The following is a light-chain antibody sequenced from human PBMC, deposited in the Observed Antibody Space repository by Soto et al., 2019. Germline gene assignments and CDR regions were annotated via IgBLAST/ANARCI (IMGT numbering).Light chain of an antibody. V-gene: IGKV3D-15*01. J-gene: IGKJ1*01. CDR2: DIF. Sequence: EIVMTQSPATLSVSPGEGATLSCRASQSVGSDLAWYQQKPGQAPRLVIYDIFTRATGVPTRISGSGSETEFALVITSLQSEDFAVYFCHQYNQWPRTFGQGTKVDIK. CDR1: QSVGSD. CDR3: HQYNQWPRT.